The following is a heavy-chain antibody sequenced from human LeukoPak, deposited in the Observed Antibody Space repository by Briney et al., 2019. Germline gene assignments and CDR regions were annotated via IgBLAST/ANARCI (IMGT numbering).Heavy chain of an antibody. CDR1: GFTFSSYG. D-gene: IGHD1-26*01. Sequence: GGSLRLSCAASGFTFSSYGMHWVRQAPGKGLEWVAFIRYDGSNKYYADSVKGRFTISRDNSKNTLYLQMNSLRAEDTAVYYCAKESGSYWRFSDYWGQGTLVTVSS. CDR3: AKESGSYWRFSDY. J-gene: IGHJ4*02. CDR2: IRYDGSNK. V-gene: IGHV3-30*02.